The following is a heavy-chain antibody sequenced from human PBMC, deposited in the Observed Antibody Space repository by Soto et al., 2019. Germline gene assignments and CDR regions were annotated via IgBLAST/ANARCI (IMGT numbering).Heavy chain of an antibody. CDR1: GFIFSDYA. Sequence: EVHLLESGGGLVQPGESLRLSCAASGFIFSDYAMTWVRQAPGKRLEWVSGISGSGESIYYADSVEGRFTISRDNSKNTLYLQMNSLRGEDTAVYYCARDRHGSDWYTYYFYTLAVWGQGTTVTVSS. CDR2: ISGSGESI. V-gene: IGHV3-23*01. D-gene: IGHD6-13*01. CDR3: ARDRHGSDWYTYYFYTLAV. J-gene: IGHJ6*02.